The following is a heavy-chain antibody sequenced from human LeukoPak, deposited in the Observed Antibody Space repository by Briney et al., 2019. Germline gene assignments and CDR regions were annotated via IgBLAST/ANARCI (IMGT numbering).Heavy chain of an antibody. Sequence: PGGSLRLSCAASGFTFRSYGMHWVRQAPGKGLEWVAFIRYDGSNKYYADSVKGRFTISRDNSKNTLYLQMNSLRAEDTGVYYCAKDRGNDYGVFDYWGQGILVTVSS. J-gene: IGHJ4*02. V-gene: IGHV3-30*02. D-gene: IGHD4-17*01. CDR3: AKDRGNDYGVFDY. CDR1: GFTFRSYG. CDR2: IRYDGSNK.